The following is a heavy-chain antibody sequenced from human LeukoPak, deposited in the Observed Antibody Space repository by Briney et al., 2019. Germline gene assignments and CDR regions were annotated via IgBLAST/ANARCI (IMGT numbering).Heavy chain of an antibody. J-gene: IGHJ4*02. V-gene: IGHV4-59*08. Sequence: SETLSLTCTVSGGSISSYYWSWIRQPPGKGLEWIGYIYYSGSTNYNPSLKSRVTISVDTSKNQFSLKLSSVTAADTAVYYCARQGDYYDSSGRLFDYWGQRTLVTVSS. D-gene: IGHD3-22*01. CDR1: GGSISSYY. CDR2: IYYSGST. CDR3: ARQGDYYDSSGRLFDY.